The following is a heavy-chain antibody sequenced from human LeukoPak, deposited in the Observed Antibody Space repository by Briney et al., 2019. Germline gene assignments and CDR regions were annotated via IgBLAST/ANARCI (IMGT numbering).Heavy chain of an antibody. Sequence: ASVKVSCKASGYTFTSYGIIWVRQAPGQGLEWMGWISTNNGNTNYAQKLQGRVTMTTDTSTSTAYLELRSLRSDDTAVYYCARDIYCSGGSCYYYYGMDAWGQGTTVTVSS. CDR2: ISTNNGNT. D-gene: IGHD2-15*01. V-gene: IGHV1-18*01. CDR1: GYTFTSYG. CDR3: ARDIYCSGGSCYYYYGMDA. J-gene: IGHJ6*02.